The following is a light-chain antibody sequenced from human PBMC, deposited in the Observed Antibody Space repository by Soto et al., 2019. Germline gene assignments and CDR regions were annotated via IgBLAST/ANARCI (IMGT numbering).Light chain of an antibody. CDR2: DAS. CDR3: QQRSNWPPGVT. J-gene: IGKJ4*01. Sequence: EIVLTQSPATLSLSPGERATLSCRASQSVSSYLAWYQQKPGQAPRLLIYDASNRATGIPARFSGSGSGTDFTHTLSSLEAEDFAVYYCQQRSNWPPGVTFGGGTKVEIK. CDR1: QSVSSY. V-gene: IGKV3-11*01.